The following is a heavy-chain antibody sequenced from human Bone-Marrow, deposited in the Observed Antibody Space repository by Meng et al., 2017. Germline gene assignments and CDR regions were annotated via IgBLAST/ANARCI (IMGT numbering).Heavy chain of an antibody. V-gene: IGHV3-21*01. CDR1: GFTLSSYS. CDR2: ISSSSSYI. Sequence: GESPKTPCAAPGFTLSSYSMNWVRQAPGKGLEWVSSISSSSSYIHYADSVKGRFTISRDNAKNSLYLQMNSLRAEDTAVYYCAREQIWFGELTMFSYFDYWGQGTLVTVSS. J-gene: IGHJ4*02. CDR3: AREQIWFGELTMFSYFDY. D-gene: IGHD3-10*01.